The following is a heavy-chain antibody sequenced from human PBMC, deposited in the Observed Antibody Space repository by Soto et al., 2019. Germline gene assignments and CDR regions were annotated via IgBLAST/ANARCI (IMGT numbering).Heavy chain of an antibody. CDR1: GFTFSSYA. V-gene: IGHV3-30-3*01. J-gene: IGHJ4*02. D-gene: IGHD4-17*01. CDR3: ARDSGVSVTDPFDY. CDR2: ISYDGSNK. Sequence: GGSLRLSCAASGFTFSSYAMHWVRQAPGKGLEWVAVISYDGSNKYYADSVKGRFTISRDNSKNTLYLQMNSLRAEDTAVYYCARDSGVSVTDPFDYWGQGTLVTVSS.